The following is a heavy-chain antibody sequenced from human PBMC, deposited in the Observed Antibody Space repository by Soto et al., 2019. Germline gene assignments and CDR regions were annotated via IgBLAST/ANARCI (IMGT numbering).Heavy chain of an antibody. CDR3: ASGNYYDSSGYYSHFDY. CDR2: IYYSGST. CDR1: GGSISSGGYY. D-gene: IGHD3-22*01. Sequence: SETLSLTCTVSGGSISSGGYYWSWIRQHPGKGLEWIGYIYYSGSTYYNPSLKSRVTISVDTSKNQFSLKLSSVTAADTAVYYCASGNYYDSSGYYSHFDYWGQGTLVTVSS. V-gene: IGHV4-31*03. J-gene: IGHJ4*02.